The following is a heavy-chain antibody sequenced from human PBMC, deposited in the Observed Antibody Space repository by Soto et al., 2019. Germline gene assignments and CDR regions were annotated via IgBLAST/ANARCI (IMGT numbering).Heavy chain of an antibody. CDR3: ARERTVAGNDY. D-gene: IGHD6-19*01. V-gene: IGHV1-8*01. CDR1: GYTFTSYD. Sequence: QVQLVQSGAEVKKPAASVKVSCKASGYTFTSYDINWVRQATGQGLEWMGWMNPNSGNTGYAQKLRGRVTMPRTTSISTAFMALSSLRSEDTAVYYCARERTVAGNDYWGQGTLVTVSS. CDR2: MNPNSGNT. J-gene: IGHJ4*02.